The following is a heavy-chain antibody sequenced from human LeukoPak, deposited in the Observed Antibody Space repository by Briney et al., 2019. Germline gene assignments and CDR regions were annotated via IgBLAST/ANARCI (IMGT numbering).Heavy chain of an antibody. V-gene: IGHV3-23*01. J-gene: IGHJ5*02. CDR2: ISGSGGST. Sequence: GGSLRLSCAASGFTFSSYAMSWVRQAPGKGLEWVSAISGSGGSTYYVDSVKGRFTISRDNSKNTLYLQMNSLRAEDTAVYYCAKGVRGVGALNWFDPWGQGTLVTVSS. D-gene: IGHD1-26*01. CDR1: GFTFSSYA. CDR3: AKGVRGVGALNWFDP.